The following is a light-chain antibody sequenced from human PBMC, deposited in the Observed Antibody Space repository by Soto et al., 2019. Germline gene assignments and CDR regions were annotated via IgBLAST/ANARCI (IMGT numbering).Light chain of an antibody. CDR2: EVS. CDR3: QSYDSSLSGV. J-gene: IGLJ1*01. Sequence: QSALTQPASVSGSPGQSITISCTGTSSDVGGYNYVSWYQQHPGKAPKLMIYEVSNRPSGVPDRFSGSKSGTSASLAITGLQAEDEADYYCQSYDSSLSGVFGSGTKVTVL. CDR1: SSDVGGYNY. V-gene: IGLV2-14*01.